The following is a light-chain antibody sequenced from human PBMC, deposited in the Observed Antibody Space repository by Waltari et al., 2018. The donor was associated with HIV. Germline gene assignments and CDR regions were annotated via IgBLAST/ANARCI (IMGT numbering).Light chain of an antibody. J-gene: IGLJ1*01. Sequence: QYALTQPASVAGSLGESITSSCRGTSRDVGAFKCVSWYQQRPGKVPKLLIYEVNSRPSGIDNRFSGSKAGNTASLTISGLQVEDEADYYCSSFTGSNTYVFGSGTKVTVL. CDR2: EVN. V-gene: IGLV2-14*01. CDR3: SSFTGSNTYV. CDR1: SRDVGAFKC.